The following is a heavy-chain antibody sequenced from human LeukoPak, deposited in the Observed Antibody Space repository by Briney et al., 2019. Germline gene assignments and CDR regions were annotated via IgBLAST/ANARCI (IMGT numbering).Heavy chain of an antibody. J-gene: IGHJ4*02. CDR2: TKQDGSEN. Sequence: PGGSLRLSCAASGITFSSYWMSWVRQAPGKGLEWVANTKQDGSENYYEDSVKGRFTISRDNGKNSLYLQMNSLRAEDTAVYYCARDRGHYFDYWGQGTLVTVSS. V-gene: IGHV3-7*04. D-gene: IGHD2-15*01. CDR1: GITFSSYW. CDR3: ARDRGHYFDY.